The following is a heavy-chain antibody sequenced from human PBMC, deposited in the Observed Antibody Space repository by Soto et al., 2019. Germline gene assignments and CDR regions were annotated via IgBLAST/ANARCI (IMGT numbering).Heavy chain of an antibody. D-gene: IGHD2-2*01. CDR1: GGTFSSYA. CDR2: INPTTGGT. V-gene: IGHV1-2*02. J-gene: IGHJ4*02. CDR3: ARGYCNSIGCWDYFDY. Sequence: GASVKVSCKASGGTFSSYAISWVRQAPGQGPEWMAWINPTTGGTKYAQKFQGRVTVTWDTSISTAYMELSSLRFDDMAIYYCARGYCNSIGCWDYFDYWGQGTQVTVSS.